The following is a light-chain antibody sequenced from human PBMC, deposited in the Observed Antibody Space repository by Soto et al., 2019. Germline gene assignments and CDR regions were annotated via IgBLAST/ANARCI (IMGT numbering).Light chain of an antibody. CDR1: QDVGKW. CDR2: GAS. Sequence: DIQMTQSPPSVSASVGDRVTITCRASQDVGKWLAWYQQKPGKAPTLLIHGASSLQSGVPPRYSGSGYGTDFTLTISSLQPDDFATYYCQQYNSYPWTFGQGTKVDIK. V-gene: IGKV1D-16*01. CDR3: QQYNSYPWT. J-gene: IGKJ1*01.